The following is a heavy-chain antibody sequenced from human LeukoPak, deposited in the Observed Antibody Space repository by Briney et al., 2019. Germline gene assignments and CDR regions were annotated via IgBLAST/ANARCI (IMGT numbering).Heavy chain of an antibody. Sequence: GPSVTVSFTSSAYTFTFYYMHWVRQAPGQGQERMGCTNPNSGGTNCAQKFQGRVTMTRDTSISTDYMELSRLRSDDTAVYYCRTDRYGDYGDYIDYWGQGTLVTVSS. J-gene: IGHJ4*02. CDR1: AYTFTFYY. CDR3: RTDRYGDYGDYIDY. D-gene: IGHD4-17*01. CDR2: TNPNSGGT. V-gene: IGHV1-2*02.